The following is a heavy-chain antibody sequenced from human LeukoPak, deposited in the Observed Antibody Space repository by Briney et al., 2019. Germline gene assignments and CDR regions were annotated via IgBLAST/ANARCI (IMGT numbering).Heavy chain of an antibody. V-gene: IGHV1-18*01. J-gene: IGHJ4*02. Sequence: GASVKVSCKASGYTFTSYGISWVRQAPGQGLEWMGWISAYNGNTNYAQKFQGRVTITRDTSASTAYMELSSLRSEDTAVYYCARVWWELLAFDYWGQGTLVTVSS. CDR3: ARVWWELLAFDY. CDR1: GYTFTSYG. D-gene: IGHD1-26*01. CDR2: ISAYNGNT.